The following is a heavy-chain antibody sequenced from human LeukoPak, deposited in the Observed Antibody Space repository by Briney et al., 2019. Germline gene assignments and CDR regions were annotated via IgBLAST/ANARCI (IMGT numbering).Heavy chain of an antibody. CDR1: GFTFSSYA. CDR2: ISGSGGST. D-gene: IGHD3-22*01. CDR3: AKQSTVYYDSFLDY. J-gene: IGHJ4*02. V-gene: IGHV3-23*01. Sequence: PGGSLRLSCAASGFTFSSYAMSWVRQAPGKGLEWVAAISGSGGSTYYADSVKGRFTISRDNSKNTLYLQMNSLRAEDTAVYYCAKQSTVYYDSFLDYWGQGTLVTVSS.